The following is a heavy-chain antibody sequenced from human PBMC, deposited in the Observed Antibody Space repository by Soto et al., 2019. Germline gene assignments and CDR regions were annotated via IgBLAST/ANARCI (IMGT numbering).Heavy chain of an antibody. CDR3: ARVATAMTYDF. CDR2: ISNDGRRK. Sequence: LRLSCAASGFSLSTNTMHWVRQVPGKGLEWVASISNDGRRKYYADFVKGRFTISRDTANNILYLEMNSLRAEDTSLYYCARVATAMTYDFWGQGTQVTVSS. J-gene: IGHJ4*02. V-gene: IGHV3-30*04. D-gene: IGHD2-21*02. CDR1: GFSLSTNT.